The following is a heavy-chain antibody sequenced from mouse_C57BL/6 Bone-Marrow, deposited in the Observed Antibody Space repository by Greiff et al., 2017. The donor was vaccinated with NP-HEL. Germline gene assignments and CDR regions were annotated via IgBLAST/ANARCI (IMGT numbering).Heavy chain of an antibody. J-gene: IGHJ1*03. V-gene: IGHV5-4*01. Sequence: EVQRVESGGGLVKPGGSLKLSCAASGFTFSSYAMSWVRQTPEKRLEWVATISDGGSYTYYPDNVKGRFTISRDNAKNTLYLQMSHLKSEDTAMYYCAREYYCSSHWYFDVWGTGTTVTVSS. CDR3: AREYYCSSHWYFDV. D-gene: IGHD1-1*01. CDR2: ISDGGSYT. CDR1: GFTFSSYA.